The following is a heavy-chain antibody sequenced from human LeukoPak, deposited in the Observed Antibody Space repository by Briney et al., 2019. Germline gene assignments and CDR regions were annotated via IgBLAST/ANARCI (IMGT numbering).Heavy chain of an antibody. CDR2: IHYSGST. CDR1: GVSISSYY. CDR3: ASPAVVEGWWYFDL. J-gene: IGHJ2*01. V-gene: IGHV4-59*01. Sequence: PSETLSLTCAVSGVSISSYYWSWIRQPPGKGLEWIGYIHYSGSTNYNPSLKSRVTISVDTSKNQFSLKLSSVTAADTAVYYCASPAVVEGWWYFDLWGRGTLVTVSS. D-gene: IGHD3-22*01.